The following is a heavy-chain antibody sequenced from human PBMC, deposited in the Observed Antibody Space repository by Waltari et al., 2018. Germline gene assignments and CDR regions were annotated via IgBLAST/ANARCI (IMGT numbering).Heavy chain of an antibody. D-gene: IGHD4-17*01. CDR1: GYSISSGYY. CDR2: IYHSGST. CDR3: ARENGGLDAFDI. J-gene: IGHJ3*02. Sequence: HVQLQESGPGLVKPSETLSLTCTVSGYSISSGYYWGWIRRPPGKVLEWIGSIYHSGSTYYNPSLKSRVTISVDTSKNQFSLKLSSVTAADTAVYYCARENGGLDAFDIWGQGTMVTVSS. V-gene: IGHV4-38-2*02.